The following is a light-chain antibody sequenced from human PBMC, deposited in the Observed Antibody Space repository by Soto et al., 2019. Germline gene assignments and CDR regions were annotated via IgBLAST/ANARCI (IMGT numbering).Light chain of an antibody. CDR1: QSISSY. CDR2: AAS. V-gene: IGKV1-39*01. CDR3: QQSYSTPQVT. J-gene: IGKJ3*01. Sequence: DIQMTQSPSSLSASVGDRVTITCRASQSISSYLNWYQQKPGKAPKFLIYAASSLQSGVPSRFSGSGSGTDFTLTISSLQPEDFATYYCQQSYSTPQVTFGPGTKVDIK.